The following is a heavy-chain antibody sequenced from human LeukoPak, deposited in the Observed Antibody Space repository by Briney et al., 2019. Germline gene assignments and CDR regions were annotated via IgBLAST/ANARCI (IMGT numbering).Heavy chain of an antibody. CDR3: AKNGLWFGELLGDY. D-gene: IGHD3-10*01. Sequence: PGGSLRLSCAASGFTFSIYWMHWVRQAPGKGLVWVSRINSDGSSTSYADSVKGRFTISRDNSKNMLYLQMHSLRAEDTAVYYCAKNGLWFGELLGDYWGQGTLVTVSS. CDR1: GFTFSIYW. J-gene: IGHJ4*02. CDR2: INSDGSST. V-gene: IGHV3-74*01.